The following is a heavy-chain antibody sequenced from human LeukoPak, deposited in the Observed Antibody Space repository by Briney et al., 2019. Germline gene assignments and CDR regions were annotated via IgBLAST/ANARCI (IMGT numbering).Heavy chain of an antibody. D-gene: IGHD3-3*01. CDR2: IYSSAYT. CDR1: GGSISGYY. V-gene: IGHV4-59*01. J-gene: IGHJ4*02. Sequence: PSETLSLTCTVSGGSISGYYWNWIRQPPGQGLEWIGYIYSSAYTNYNPSLKSRVTMSVDTSNNQSSLKLTSVTAADTAVYYCARQTEEWPVDYWGQGTLVTVSS. CDR3: ARQTEEWPVDY.